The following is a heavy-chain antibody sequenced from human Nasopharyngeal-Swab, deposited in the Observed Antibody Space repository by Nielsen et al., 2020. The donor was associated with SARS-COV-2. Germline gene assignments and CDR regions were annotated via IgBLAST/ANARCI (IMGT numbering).Heavy chain of an antibody. Sequence: SETLSLTCTVSGGSISSGGYYWSWIRQHPGKGLEWIGYIYYSGSTYYNPSLKSRVTISVDTSKNQFSLKLSSVTAADTAVYYCASRRITISPWFDPWGQGTLVTVSS. CDR1: GGSISSGGYY. V-gene: IGHV4-31*03. CDR2: IYYSGST. J-gene: IGHJ5*02. CDR3: ASRRITISPWFDP. D-gene: IGHD3-3*01.